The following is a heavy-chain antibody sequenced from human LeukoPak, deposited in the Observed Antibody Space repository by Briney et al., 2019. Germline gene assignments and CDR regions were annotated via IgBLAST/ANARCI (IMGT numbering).Heavy chain of an antibody. V-gene: IGHV3-66*01. CDR3: ARGRSSPPYYYYYYMDV. Sequence: GSLRLSCAASGFTVSSNYMSWVRQAPGKGLEWVSVIYSGGSTYYADSVKGRFTISRDNAKNTLYLQMNSLRAEDTAVYYCARGRSSPPYYYYYYMDVWGKGTTVTISS. CDR1: GFTVSSNY. J-gene: IGHJ6*03. D-gene: IGHD6-6*01. CDR2: IYSGGST.